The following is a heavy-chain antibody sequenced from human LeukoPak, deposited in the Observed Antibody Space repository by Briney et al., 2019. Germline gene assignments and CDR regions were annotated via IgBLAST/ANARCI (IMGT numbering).Heavy chain of an antibody. CDR3: AKAGYSSSWYSSRWFDP. CDR1: GFTFDDYA. V-gene: IGHV3-9*01. D-gene: IGHD6-13*01. CDR2: ISWNSGSI. Sequence: GRSLRLSCAASGFTFDDYAMHWVRQAPGKGLEWGSGISWNSGSIGYADSAKGRFTISRGNAKNSLYLQMNRLRAEDTALYYCAKAGYSSSWYSSRWFDPWGQGTLVTVSS. J-gene: IGHJ5*02.